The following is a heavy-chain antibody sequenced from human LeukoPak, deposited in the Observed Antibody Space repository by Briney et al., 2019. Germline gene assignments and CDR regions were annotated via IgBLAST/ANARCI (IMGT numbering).Heavy chain of an antibody. J-gene: IGHJ4*02. CDR2: ISSTSAYI. V-gene: IGHV3-21*01. Sequence: GGSLRLSCGGSGFALKSYSLTWVRQAPGKGLEWVSSISSTSAYIHYADSVKGRFTISRDNAKNSLYLQMNSLRVEDTAVYYCARLVGDRTIYDYWGQGTLVTVSS. CDR3: ARLVGDRTIYDY. D-gene: IGHD1-26*01. CDR1: GFALKSYS.